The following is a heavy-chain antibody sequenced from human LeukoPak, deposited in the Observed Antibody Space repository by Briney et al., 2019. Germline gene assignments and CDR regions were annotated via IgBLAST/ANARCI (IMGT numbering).Heavy chain of an antibody. CDR1: GGTFSSYA. V-gene: IGHV1-69*13. Sequence: ASVKVSCKASGGTFSSYAISWVRQAPGQGLEWMGGIIPIFGTANYAQKFQGRVTITADESTSTAYMELSSLRSEDTAVYYCARVVATYYYDSSGYSYFDYWGQGTLVTVSS. CDR2: IIPIFGTA. CDR3: ARVVATYYYDSSGYSYFDY. J-gene: IGHJ4*02. D-gene: IGHD3-22*01.